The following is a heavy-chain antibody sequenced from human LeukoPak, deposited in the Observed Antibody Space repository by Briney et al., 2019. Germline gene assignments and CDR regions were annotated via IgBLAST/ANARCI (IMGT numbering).Heavy chain of an antibody. CDR2: FDPEDGET. Sequence: ASVRVSCNVYGYTLIELPIHWVRQAPGKGFEWMGGFDPEDGETIYAQKFQGRVTMTEDTSTHTAYMDLSSLEFEDTAIYYCVTAFFIAGDPGYWGQGTLVTVSS. V-gene: IGHV1-24*01. D-gene: IGHD4-17*01. CDR1: GYTLIELP. CDR3: VTAFFIAGDPGY. J-gene: IGHJ4*02.